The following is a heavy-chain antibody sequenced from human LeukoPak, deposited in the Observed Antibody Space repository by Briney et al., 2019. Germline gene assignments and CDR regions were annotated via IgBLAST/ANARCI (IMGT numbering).Heavy chain of an antibody. J-gene: IGHJ4*02. CDR1: GFSFTYYG. Sequence: PGGSLRLSCAASGFSFTYYGLHWVRQAPGKGLEWVAHISYNGGNKYYADSVKGRFTISRDNSKNMLYLQMNSLRPEDTAVYYCAKEGREDSSSFDSWGQGTLVTVSS. CDR2: ISYNGGNK. D-gene: IGHD6-13*01. V-gene: IGHV3-30*18. CDR3: AKEGREDSSSFDS.